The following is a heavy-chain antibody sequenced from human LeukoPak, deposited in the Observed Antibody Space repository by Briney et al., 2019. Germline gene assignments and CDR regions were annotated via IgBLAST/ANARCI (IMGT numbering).Heavy chain of an antibody. CDR3: AGVVEYDSSSGFFKYYYYYIDV. D-gene: IGHD6-6*01. Sequence: PSETLSLTCTVSGASISTHYWSWIRQSPGKGLEWIGYTSYSGRTNYNPSLKSRVTISVDTSRSQFSLRLSSVTAADTAVYSCAGVVEYDSSSGFFKYYYYYIDVWGKGTTVTVSS. CDR1: GASISTHY. J-gene: IGHJ6*03. V-gene: IGHV4-59*11. CDR2: TSYSGRT.